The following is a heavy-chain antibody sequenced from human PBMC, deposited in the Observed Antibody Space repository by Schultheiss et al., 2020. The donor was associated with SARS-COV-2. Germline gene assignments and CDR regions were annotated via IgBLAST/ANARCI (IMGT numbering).Heavy chain of an antibody. CDR2: ILSSGSYT. V-gene: IGHV3-11*06. CDR3: AKDRDYYDSSAFDS. Sequence: GGSLRLSCAASGFTFSDYYMSWIRQAPGKGLEWVSHILSSGSYTNYADSVKGRFTISRDNAKSSLFLQMNSLRAEDTAVYYCAKDRDYYDSSAFDSWGQGTLVTVSS. CDR1: GFTFSDYY. J-gene: IGHJ4*02. D-gene: IGHD3-22*01.